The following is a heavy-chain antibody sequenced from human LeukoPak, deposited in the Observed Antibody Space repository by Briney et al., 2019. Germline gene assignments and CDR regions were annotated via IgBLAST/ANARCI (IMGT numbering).Heavy chain of an antibody. V-gene: IGHV3-23*01. CDR2: ISTSGGNK. J-gene: IGHJ4*02. Sequence: PGGSLRLSCAASGXAFNTYAMTWVRQAPGKGLDWVSTISTSGGNKNYADSVKGRFAISRDNSKNTIFLQMNSLRAEDTAVYYCAKSNGMTTVTHLIDYWGQGTLVTVSS. CDR1: GXAFNTYA. CDR3: AKSNGMTTVTHLIDY. D-gene: IGHD4-17*01.